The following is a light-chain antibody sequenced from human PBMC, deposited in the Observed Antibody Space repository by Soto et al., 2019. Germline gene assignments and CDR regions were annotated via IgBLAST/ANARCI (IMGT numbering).Light chain of an antibody. CDR2: GNS. Sequence: QSVLTQPPSVSGAPGQRVTISCTGSSSNIGGGYDVHWYQQLPGTAPKLLIYGNSNRPSGVPDRFSGSKSGTSASLAITGLQAEDEADYYCQSYDSSLSGPFYVFGTGTKLPS. CDR1: SSNIGGGYD. V-gene: IGLV1-40*01. CDR3: QSYDSSLSGPFYV. J-gene: IGLJ1*01.